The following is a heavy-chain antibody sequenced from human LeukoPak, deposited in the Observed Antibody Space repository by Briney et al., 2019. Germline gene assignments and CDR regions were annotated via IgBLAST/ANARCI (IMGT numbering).Heavy chain of an antibody. Sequence: GGSLRLSCAASGFTFSSYSMNWVRQAPGKGLEWVSSISSSSSYIYYADSMKGRFTISRDNAKNSLYLQMNSLRAEDTAVYYCAIGAARTDFDYWGQGTLVTVSS. CDR1: GFTFSSYS. CDR3: AIGAARTDFDY. D-gene: IGHD6-6*01. V-gene: IGHV3-21*01. J-gene: IGHJ4*02. CDR2: ISSSSSYI.